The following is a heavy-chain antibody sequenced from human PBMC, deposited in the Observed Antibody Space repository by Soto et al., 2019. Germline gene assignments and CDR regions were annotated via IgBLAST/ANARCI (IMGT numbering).Heavy chain of an antibody. D-gene: IGHD5-18*01. J-gene: IGHJ4*02. CDR2: IYWSGSTHSNPSLSSGSI. Sequence: QLQLQESGPGLVKPSETLSLTCTVSDGSISSGTYFWGWIRQPPGKGLEWIGSIYWSGSTHSNPSLSSGSIYYNPSLKIRVTISVQTSKNQFSLKLASVTAADTAVYYCARLADTTMRFYFVNYFDYWGQGALVTVSS. CDR3: ARLADTTMRFYFVNYFDY. CDR1: DGSISSGTYF. V-gene: IGHV4-39*01.